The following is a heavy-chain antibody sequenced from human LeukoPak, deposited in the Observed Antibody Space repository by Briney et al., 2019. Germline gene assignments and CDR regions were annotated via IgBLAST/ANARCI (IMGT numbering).Heavy chain of an antibody. D-gene: IGHD5-18*01. CDR2: IYYSGST. Sequence: SQTLSLTCTVSGGSNSSGGYYWSWIPQHPEKGLEWIGYIYYSGSTYYNPSLKSRVTISVDTSKNQFSLKLSSVTAADTAVYYCARENSYRSNYYYYYMDVWGKGTTVTVSS. J-gene: IGHJ6*03. CDR3: ARENSYRSNYYYYYMDV. CDR1: GGSNSSGGYY. V-gene: IGHV4-31*03.